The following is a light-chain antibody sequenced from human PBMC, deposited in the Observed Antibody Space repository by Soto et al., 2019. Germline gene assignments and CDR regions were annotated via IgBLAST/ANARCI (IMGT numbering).Light chain of an antibody. Sequence: QSVLTQPASVSGSPGQSITISCTGTSSDVTGYDFVSWYQHHPGKAPKLMIFEANKRPSGVSNRFSGSKSGNTASLTISGLQAEDEADYYCCSYTTSTTLVVFGGGTKLTVL. CDR2: EAN. CDR3: CSYTTSTTLVV. CDR1: SSDVTGYDF. J-gene: IGLJ2*01. V-gene: IGLV2-14*01.